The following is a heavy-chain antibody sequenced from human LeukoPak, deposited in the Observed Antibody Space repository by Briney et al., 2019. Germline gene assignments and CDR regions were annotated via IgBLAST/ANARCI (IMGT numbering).Heavy chain of an antibody. D-gene: IGHD3-22*01. CDR2: ISGSGGST. J-gene: IGHJ4*02. V-gene: IGHV3-23*01. CDR1: GFTFSSYA. CDR3: AKDQYDSSGYYYDYFDY. Sequence: GGSLRPSCAASGFTFSSYAISWVRQAPGKGLEGFSAISGSGGSTYYADSVKGRFTISRDNSKNTLYLQMNILRAEDTAVYYCAKDQYDSSGYYYDYFDYWGQGTLVTVSS.